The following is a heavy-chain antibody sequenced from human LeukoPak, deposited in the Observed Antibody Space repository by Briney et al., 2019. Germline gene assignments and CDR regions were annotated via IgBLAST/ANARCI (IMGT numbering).Heavy chain of an antibody. D-gene: IGHD6-13*01. CDR3: ARGAEQQRLAHFDY. CDR1: GYIFTGYY. J-gene: IGHJ4*02. CDR2: INPNNGGT. Sequence: ASVKVSCKASGYIFTGYYMHWVRQAPGQGREWMGWINPNNGGTKSAQKFQGRVTMTRDTSISTAYMELSSLRSDDTAIYYCARGAEQQRLAHFDYWGQGTLVTVSS. V-gene: IGHV1-2*02.